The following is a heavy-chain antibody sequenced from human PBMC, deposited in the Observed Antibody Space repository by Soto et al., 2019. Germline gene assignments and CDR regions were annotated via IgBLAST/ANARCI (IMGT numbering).Heavy chain of an antibody. Sequence: QVQLVESGGGVVQPGRSLRLSCAASGFTFSSYGMHWVRQAPGKGLEWVAVIWYDGSNKYYADSVKGRFTISRDNSKNTLYLQMNSLRAEDTAVYCCARTEYYYDSSGPTSWGQGTLVTVSS. V-gene: IGHV3-33*01. CDR1: GFTFSSYG. J-gene: IGHJ4*02. D-gene: IGHD3-22*01. CDR3: ARTEYYYDSSGPTS. CDR2: IWYDGSNK.